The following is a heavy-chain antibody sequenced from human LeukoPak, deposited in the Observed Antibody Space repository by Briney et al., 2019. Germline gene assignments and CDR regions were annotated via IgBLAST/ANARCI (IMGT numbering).Heavy chain of an antibody. D-gene: IGHD2-2*02. CDR1: GFILSSYS. V-gene: IGHV3-21*01. Sequence: PGGSLRLSCAASGFILSSYSVHWVRQAPGRGLEWVSSISSSSCLIYFADSMKGRFTVSRDNAKNSLYLQMDSLRAEDTAVYYCARDSAIQSFDPWGQGTLVTVSS. CDR2: ISSSSCLI. J-gene: IGHJ5*02. CDR3: ARDSAIQSFDP.